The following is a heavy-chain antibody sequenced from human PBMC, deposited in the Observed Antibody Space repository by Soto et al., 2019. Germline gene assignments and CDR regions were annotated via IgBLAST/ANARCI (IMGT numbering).Heavy chain of an antibody. CDR1: GFTFSSYS. J-gene: IGHJ4*02. CDR2: ISSSSYI. CDR3: AREGIQLWFGFDY. Sequence: GGSLRLSCAASGFTFSSYSMNWVRQAPGKGLEWVSSISSSSYIYYADSVKGRFTISRDNAKNSLYLQMNSLRAEDTAVYYCAREGIQLWFGFDYWGQGTLVTVSS. V-gene: IGHV3-21*01. D-gene: IGHD5-18*01.